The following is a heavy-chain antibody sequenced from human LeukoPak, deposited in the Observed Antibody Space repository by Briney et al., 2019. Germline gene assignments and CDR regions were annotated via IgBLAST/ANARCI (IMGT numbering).Heavy chain of an antibody. D-gene: IGHD3-16*01. CDR2: ISYDGSNK. Sequence: PGRSLRLSCAASGFTFSSYGMHWVRQAPGKGLEWVAVISYDGSNKYYADSVKGRFTISRDNPKNTLYLQMNSLRAEDTAVYYCAKEAGGRPNWFDPWGQGTLVTVSS. J-gene: IGHJ5*02. V-gene: IGHV3-30*18. CDR3: AKEAGGRPNWFDP. CDR1: GFTFSSYG.